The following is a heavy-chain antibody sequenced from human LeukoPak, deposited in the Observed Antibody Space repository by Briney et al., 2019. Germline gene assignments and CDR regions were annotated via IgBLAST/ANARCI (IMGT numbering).Heavy chain of an antibody. CDR3: ARGGDYYDSSGGAFDI. D-gene: IGHD3-22*01. V-gene: IGHV1-69*13. CDR2: IIPIFGTA. J-gene: IGHJ3*02. Sequence: GASVKVSCKASGGTFSNYAISWVRQAPGQGLEWMGGIIPIFGTANYAQKFQGRVTITADESTSTAYMELSSLRSEDTAVYYCARGGDYYDSSGGAFDIWGQGTMVTVSS. CDR1: GGTFSNYA.